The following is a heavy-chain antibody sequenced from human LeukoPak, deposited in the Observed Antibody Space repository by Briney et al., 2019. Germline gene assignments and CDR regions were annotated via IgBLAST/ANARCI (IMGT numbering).Heavy chain of an antibody. Sequence: GGSLRLSCTASGFTFSNYWMSWVRQAPGKGLEWVASIKQDGSEKYYVDSVTGRFTISRDNAKNSLYLQMNSLRAEDTAVYYCARWATSYDFWGQGTLVTVSS. CDR1: GFTFSNYW. D-gene: IGHD3-10*01. J-gene: IGHJ4*02. CDR3: ARWATSYDF. CDR2: IKQDGSEK. V-gene: IGHV3-7*01.